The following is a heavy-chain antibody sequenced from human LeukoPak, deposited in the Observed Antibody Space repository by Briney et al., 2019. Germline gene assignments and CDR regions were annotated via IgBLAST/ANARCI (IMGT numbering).Heavy chain of an antibody. CDR1: GFIFSSFG. D-gene: IGHD5-18*01. CDR3: AKSQDGYPYNWFDP. CDR2: ISYDGDNK. V-gene: IGHV3-30*18. J-gene: IGHJ5*02. Sequence: GGSLRLSCAASGFIFSSFGMHWVRQAPGKGLDLLAVISYDGDNKYYADSVRGRFTVSRDNSKNTLYMQMNSLRAEDTAVYYCAKSQDGYPYNWFDPWGQGTLVTVSS.